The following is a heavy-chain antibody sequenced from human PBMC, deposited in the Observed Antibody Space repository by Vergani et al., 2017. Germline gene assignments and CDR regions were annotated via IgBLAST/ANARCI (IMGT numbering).Heavy chain of an antibody. J-gene: IGHJ4*02. CDR3: ATIGYRRWSYYFDY. Sequence: QVQLQESGPGLVKPPGTLSLTCAVSGDSISSNNCWTWVRQPPGKGLEWIVEFCHIEDTKYRPSLKSRVTVSVDESRNLFSLSLNSVTAADTAVYYCATIGYRRWSYYFDYLGQGILVTVS. D-gene: IGHD1-26*01. CDR2: FCHIEDT. V-gene: IGHV4-4*03. CDR1: GDSISSNNC.